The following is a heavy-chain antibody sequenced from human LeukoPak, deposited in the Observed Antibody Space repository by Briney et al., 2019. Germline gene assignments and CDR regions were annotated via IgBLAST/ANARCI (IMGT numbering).Heavy chain of an antibody. D-gene: IGHD4-23*01. CDR2: IYSGVST. V-gene: IGHV3-66*01. Sequence: ETLSLTCAVYGGSFSGYYWSWVRQAPGKGLEWVSLIYSGVSTYYADSVKGRFTISRDNSRNTLILQMNSLRAEDTAVYYCARGGNSFPFDYWGQGTLVTVSS. J-gene: IGHJ4*02. CDR3: ARGGNSFPFDY. CDR1: GGSFSGYY.